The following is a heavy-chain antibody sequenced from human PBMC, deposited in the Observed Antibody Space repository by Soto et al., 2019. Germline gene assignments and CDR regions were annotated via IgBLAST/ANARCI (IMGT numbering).Heavy chain of an antibody. Sequence: GGSLRLSCEASGFTFINYAMSWVRQAPGKGLEWVSGIDDSGASTYYADYLKGRSTISRDNSKNTLYLQMNSLRAEDTAVYYCARDRPVKARSGSLSFWGQGTLVTVSS. CDR1: GFTFINYA. V-gene: IGHV3-23*01. J-gene: IGHJ4*02. CDR2: IDDSGAST. D-gene: IGHD3-10*01. CDR3: ARDRPVKARSGSLSF.